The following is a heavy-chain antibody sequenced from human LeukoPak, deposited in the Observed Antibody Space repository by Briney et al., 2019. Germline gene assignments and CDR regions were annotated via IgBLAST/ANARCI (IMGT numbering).Heavy chain of an antibody. CDR3: AKPGWTPLGELSSAFDY. CDR2: ISGSGGST. J-gene: IGHJ4*02. Sequence: PGGSLRLSCAASGFTLSSYAMSWVRQAPGKGLEWVSAISGSGGSTYYADSVKGRFTISRDNSKNTLYLQMNSLRAEDTAVYYCAKPGWTPLGELSSAFDYWGQGTLVTVSS. CDR1: GFTLSSYA. V-gene: IGHV3-23*01. D-gene: IGHD3-16*02.